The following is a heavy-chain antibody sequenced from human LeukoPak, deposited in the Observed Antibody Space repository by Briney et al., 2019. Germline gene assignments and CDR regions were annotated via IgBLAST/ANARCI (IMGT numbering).Heavy chain of an antibody. CDR3: ARDATYYYGSGSTNWFDP. Sequence: PSETLSLTCAVYGGSFSSYYWSWIRQPAGKGLEWIGRIYTSGSTNYNPSLKSRVTMSVDTSKNQFSLKLSSVTAADTAVYYCARDATYYYGSGSTNWFDPWGQGTLVTVSS. V-gene: IGHV4-4*07. D-gene: IGHD3-10*01. CDR1: GGSFSSYY. CDR2: IYTSGST. J-gene: IGHJ5*02.